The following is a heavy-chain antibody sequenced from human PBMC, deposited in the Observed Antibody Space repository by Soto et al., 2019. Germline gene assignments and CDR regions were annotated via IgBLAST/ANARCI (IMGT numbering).Heavy chain of an antibody. Sequence: GGSLRLSCTASGFTFGDYAMSWFRQAPGKGLEWVGFIRSKAYGGTTEYAASVKGRFTISRDDSKSIAYLQMNSLKTEDTAVYYCTRVPILANYDFWSGYKPDYYGMDVWGQGTTVTVSS. D-gene: IGHD3-3*01. CDR3: TRVPILANYDFWSGYKPDYYGMDV. V-gene: IGHV3-49*03. CDR2: IRSKAYGGTT. CDR1: GFTFGDYA. J-gene: IGHJ6*02.